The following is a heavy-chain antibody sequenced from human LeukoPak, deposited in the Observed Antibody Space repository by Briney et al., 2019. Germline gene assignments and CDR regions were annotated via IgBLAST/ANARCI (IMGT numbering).Heavy chain of an antibody. J-gene: IGHJ1*01. CDR3: AKDIYVDDSSGCYWEYFQH. CDR1: GFTFSSYA. CDR2: ISGSGGST. Sequence: GGSLRLSCAASGFTFSSYAMSWVRQAPGKGLEWVSAISGSGGSTYYADSVKGRFTISRDNSKNTLYLQMNSLRAEDTAVYYCAKDIYVDDSSGCYWEYFQHWGQGTLVTVSS. D-gene: IGHD3-22*01. V-gene: IGHV3-23*01.